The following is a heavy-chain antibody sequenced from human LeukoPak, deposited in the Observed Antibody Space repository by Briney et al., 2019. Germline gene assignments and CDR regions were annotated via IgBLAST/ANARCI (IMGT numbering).Heavy chain of an antibody. J-gene: IGHJ4*02. CDR2: ANHSGST. V-gene: IGHV4-34*01. D-gene: IGHD1-26*01. Sequence: SETLSLTCAVFGGSFSGNYWIWIRQPPGKGLEWIGEANHSGSTNYNPSLKSRVTISVDTSKNQISLKLSSVTAADTAVYYCARHAGATDYWGQGTLVTVSS. CDR1: GGSFSGNY. CDR3: ARHAGATDY.